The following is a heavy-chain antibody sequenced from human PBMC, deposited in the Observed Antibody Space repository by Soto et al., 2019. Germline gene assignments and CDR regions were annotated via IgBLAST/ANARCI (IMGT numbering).Heavy chain of an antibody. CDR1: GFTFSSYW. Sequence: EVQLVESGGGLVQPGGSLRLSCAASGFTFSSYWMHWVRQAPGKGLVWVSRINSDGSSTSYADSVKGRFTISRDNAKNTLYLQMNSRRAEDTAVYYCARDTLWFGENDYYYCMDVWGQGTTVTVSS. J-gene: IGHJ6*02. D-gene: IGHD3-10*01. CDR3: ARDTLWFGENDYYYCMDV. CDR2: INSDGSST. V-gene: IGHV3-74*01.